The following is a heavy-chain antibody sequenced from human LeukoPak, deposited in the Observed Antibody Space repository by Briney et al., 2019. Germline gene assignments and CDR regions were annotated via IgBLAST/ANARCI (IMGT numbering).Heavy chain of an antibody. CDR1: GGSISRYY. J-gene: IGHJ4*02. CDR3: ARHNYGYSYGYIDY. V-gene: IGHV4-59*08. D-gene: IGHD5-18*01. CDR2: IYYSGST. Sequence: PSETLSLTCTVSGGSISRYYWSWIRQPPGKGLEWIGYIYYSGSTNYNPSLKSRVTISVDTSKNQFSLKLSSVTAADTAVYYCARHNYGYSYGYIDYWGQGTLVTVSS.